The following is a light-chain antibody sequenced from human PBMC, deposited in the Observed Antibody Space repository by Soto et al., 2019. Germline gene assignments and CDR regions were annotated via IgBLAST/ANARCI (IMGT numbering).Light chain of an antibody. CDR1: RSNVGSYNY. CDR2: EVS. CDR3: SSYTSISTRV. V-gene: IGLV2-14*01. J-gene: IGLJ3*02. Sequence: QSALTQHASVSGSPGQSITISCTGTRSNVGSYNYVSWYQQHPGIAPKHMIYEVSNRPSGVSNRFTGSKSGNTASLTISVVQAEDEGNYYCSSYTSISTRVFGGGTQLTVL.